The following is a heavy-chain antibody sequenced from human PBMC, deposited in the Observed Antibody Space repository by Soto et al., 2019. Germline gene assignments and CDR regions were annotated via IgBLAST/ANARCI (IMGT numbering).Heavy chain of an antibody. CDR1: GGSISGYY. CDR3: ARDLWGYCGTDCYPMDV. J-gene: IGHJ6*02. V-gene: IGHV4-59*01. D-gene: IGHD2-21*02. CDR2: MYNTGST. Sequence: SETLSLTCTVSGGSISGYYWSWIRQPPGKGLEWIGYMYNTGSTVYNPSFKSRVTISVDTSKNQFSLKLNSVTAADTAVYYCARDLWGYCGTDCYPMDVWGQATTVTVSS.